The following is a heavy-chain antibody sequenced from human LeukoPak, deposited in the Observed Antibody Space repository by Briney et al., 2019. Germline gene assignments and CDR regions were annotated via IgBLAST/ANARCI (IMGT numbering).Heavy chain of an antibody. D-gene: IGHD4-23*01. CDR2: ITSNGSNT. V-gene: IGHV3-74*01. CDR1: GFTFTSYR. CDR3: ARVGGNYYSDQ. J-gene: IGHJ4*02. Sequence: GGSLRLSCAASGFTFTSYRMHWVRQVPGKGLVWLSRITSNGSNTDYADSVQGRFTISRDNAKNTLYLQMNSLRAEDTAVYYCARVGGNYYSDQWGQGILVTVSS.